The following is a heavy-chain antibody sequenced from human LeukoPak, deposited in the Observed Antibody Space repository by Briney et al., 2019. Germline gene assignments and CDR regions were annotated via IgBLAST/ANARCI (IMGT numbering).Heavy chain of an antibody. Sequence: GGSLRLSCAASGFTFSSYWMHWVRQAPGKGLVWVSRINSDGSSTSYADSVKGRFTISRDNAKNSLYLQMNSLRAGDKAVYYCARHPESLTDYYYYYYMDVWGKGTTVTVSS. J-gene: IGHJ6*03. CDR2: INSDGSST. V-gene: IGHV3-74*01. CDR1: GFTFSSYW. D-gene: IGHD3-10*01. CDR3: ARHPESLTDYYYYYYMDV.